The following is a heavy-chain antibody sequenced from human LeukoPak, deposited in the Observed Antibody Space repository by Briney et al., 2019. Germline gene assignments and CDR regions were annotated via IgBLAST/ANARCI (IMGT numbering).Heavy chain of an antibody. CDR3: ARDKRRSYGRYFDP. V-gene: IGHV4-39*06. J-gene: IGHJ4*02. Sequence: SETLSLTCTVSGGSISSSSYYWGWIRQPPGKGLEWIGSIYYSGSTYYNPSLKSRVTISVDTSKNQFVLNLRSVTAADTAVYYCARDKRRSYGRYFDPWGQGMLVTVSS. D-gene: IGHD3-16*01. CDR2: IYYSGST. CDR1: GGSISSSSYY.